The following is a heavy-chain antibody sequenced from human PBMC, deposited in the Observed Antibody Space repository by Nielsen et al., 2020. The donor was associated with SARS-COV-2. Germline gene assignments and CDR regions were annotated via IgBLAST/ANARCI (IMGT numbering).Heavy chain of an antibody. CDR2: ISWNSGSI. J-gene: IGHJ6*02. CDR1: GFTFDDYA. V-gene: IGHV3-9*01. D-gene: IGHD5-12*01. Sequence: SLKISCAASGFTFDDYAMHWVRQAPGKGLEWVSGISWNSGSIGYADSVKGRFTISRDNAKNSLYLQMNSLRAEDTALYYCAKDISSGYDLGRGDGMDVWGQGTTVTVSS. CDR3: AKDISSGYDLGRGDGMDV.